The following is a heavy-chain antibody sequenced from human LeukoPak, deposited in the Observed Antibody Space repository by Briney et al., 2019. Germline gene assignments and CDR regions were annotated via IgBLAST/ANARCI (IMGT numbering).Heavy chain of an antibody. CDR3: ARGPGIAAAGGLSGYYFDY. CDR1: GGTFSSYA. J-gene: IGHJ4*02. CDR2: IIPIFGTA. D-gene: IGHD6-13*01. V-gene: IGHV1-69*01. Sequence: ASVKVSCKASGGTFSSYAISWVRQAPGQGLEWMGGIIPIFGTANYAQKFQGRVTITADESTSTAYMELSSLRSEDTAVYYCARGPGIAAAGGLSGYYFDYWGQGTLVTVSS.